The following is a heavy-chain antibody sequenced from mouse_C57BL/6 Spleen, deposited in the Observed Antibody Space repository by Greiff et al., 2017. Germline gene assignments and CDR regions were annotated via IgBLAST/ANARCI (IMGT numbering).Heavy chain of an antibody. CDR1: GFTFSDYG. CDR3: ARDYCGCAIDY. Sequence: EVHLVESGGGLVKPGGSLKLSCAASGFTFSDYGMNWVRQAPEKGLEWVAYISSGSSTIYYADTVKGRFTISRDNAKNTLFLQMTSLKSEDTAMYYCARDYCGCAIDYWGQGTSVTVSS. D-gene: IGHD2-1*01. J-gene: IGHJ4*01. CDR2: ISSGSSTI. V-gene: IGHV5-17*01.